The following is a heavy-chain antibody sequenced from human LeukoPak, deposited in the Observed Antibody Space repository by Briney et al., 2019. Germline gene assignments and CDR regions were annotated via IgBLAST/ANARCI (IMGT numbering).Heavy chain of an antibody. CDR3: ARLPPAAPFTFRYHYYYMDD. CDR1: GGSISSSSYY. D-gene: IGHD2-2*01. V-gene: IGHV4-39*01. J-gene: IGHJ6*03. Sequence: SETLSLTCTVSGGSISSSSYYWGWIRQPPGKGLEWIGSIYYSGSTFYNPSLKSRVTISVDTSKNQFSLKLRSVTAADTAVYYCARLPPAAPFTFRYHYYYMDDWGKGTTVTVSS. CDR2: IYYSGST.